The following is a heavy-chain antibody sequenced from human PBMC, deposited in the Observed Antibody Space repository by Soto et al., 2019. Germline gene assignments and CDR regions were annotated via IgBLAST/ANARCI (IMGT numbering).Heavy chain of an antibody. D-gene: IGHD3-22*01. Sequence: PGGSLRLSCAASGFTFSSYAMHWVRQAPGKGLEWVAVISYDGNNKFYADSVKGRFIISRDNSKNTLYLQMNSLRVEDTAVYFCVRDQDSRGYPGFTHWAQRTSVTGSS. CDR3: VRDQDSRGYPGFTH. V-gene: IGHV3-30*03. J-gene: IGHJ1*01. CDR2: ISYDGNNK. CDR1: GFTFSSYA.